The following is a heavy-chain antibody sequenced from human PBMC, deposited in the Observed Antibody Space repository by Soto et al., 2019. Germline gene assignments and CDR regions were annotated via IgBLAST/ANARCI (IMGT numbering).Heavy chain of an antibody. CDR1: GGTFSSYT. Sequence: SVKVSCKASGGTFSSYTISWVRQAPGQGLEWMGRIIPILGIANYAQKFQGRVTITADKSTSTAYMELSSLRSEDTAVYYCAREGVTYYDILTGYYFDYWGQGTLVTVSS. J-gene: IGHJ4*02. CDR2: IIPILGIA. D-gene: IGHD3-9*01. V-gene: IGHV1-69*04. CDR3: AREGVTYYDILTGYYFDY.